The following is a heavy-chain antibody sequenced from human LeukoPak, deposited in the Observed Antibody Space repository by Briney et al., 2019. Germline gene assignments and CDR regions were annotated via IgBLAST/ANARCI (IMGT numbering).Heavy chain of an antibody. CDR2: IIPILGIA. CDR1: ADTFSSYA. V-gene: IGHV1-69*04. CDR3: ARDGQGATFNWFDP. Sequence: SVKDSCKATADTFSSYAISWVRQAPGQGLKWIERIIPILGIANYAQKFQGRVTITADKSTSTAYMELSSLRSEDTAVYYCARDGQGATFNWFDPWGQGTLVTVSS. J-gene: IGHJ5*02. D-gene: IGHD1-26*01.